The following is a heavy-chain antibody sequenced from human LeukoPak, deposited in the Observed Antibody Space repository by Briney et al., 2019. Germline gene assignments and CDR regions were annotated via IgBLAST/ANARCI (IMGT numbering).Heavy chain of an antibody. CDR3: ARAGIYDSSGYSFDY. V-gene: IGHV1-18*01. CDR1: GYTFTSYG. J-gene: IGHJ4*02. D-gene: IGHD3-22*01. Sequence: ASVKVSCKASGYTFTSYGISWVRQAPGQGLEWMGWISAYNGNTNYAQKLQGRVTMTTDTSTSTAYMELRSLRSDDTAVYYCARAGIYDSSGYSFDYWGQGTLVTVSS. CDR2: ISAYNGNT.